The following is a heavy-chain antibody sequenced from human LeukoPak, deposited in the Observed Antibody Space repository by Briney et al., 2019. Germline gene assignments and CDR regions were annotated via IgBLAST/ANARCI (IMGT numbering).Heavy chain of an antibody. CDR2: ISSVSTYI. D-gene: IGHD3-16*02. J-gene: IGHJ4*02. CDR3: ARDLGDRWGLWGSYRYPLDH. V-gene: IGHV3-21*01. CDR1: EFTFRDYS. Sequence: PGAPLRLSCAASEFTFRDYSMHGVRQAPGKVLQGASSISSVSTYIYYADSVKGRFTISRDNAKNSLYLQMDSLRAEDTAVYYCARDLGDRWGLWGSYRYPLDHWGQGTPVIVSS.